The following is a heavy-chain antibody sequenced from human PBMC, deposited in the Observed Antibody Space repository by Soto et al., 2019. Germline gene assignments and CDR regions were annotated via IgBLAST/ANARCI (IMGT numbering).Heavy chain of an antibody. Sequence: QVQLVQSGTEVKKPGSSVKVSCKASGGTFRNYPINWVRQAPGQGLEWMGSIFPLTDIPDYAQNFQARLTISADKSTSTAYMELSSLTSHDTALSFCARVPLVVLNYFESWGQGTLVTVSS. CDR2: IFPLTDIP. CDR1: GGTFRNYP. V-gene: IGHV1-69*02. CDR3: ARVPLVVLNYFES. J-gene: IGHJ4*02.